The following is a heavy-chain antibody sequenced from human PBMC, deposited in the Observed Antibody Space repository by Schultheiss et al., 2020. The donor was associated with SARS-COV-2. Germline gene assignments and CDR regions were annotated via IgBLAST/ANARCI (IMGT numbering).Heavy chain of an antibody. CDR3: ARGPIVVVPANYYYYMDV. CDR1: GFTFSSYA. V-gene: IGHV3-30*04. CDR2: ISYDGSNK. D-gene: IGHD2-2*01. Sequence: GGSLRLSCAASGFTFSSYAMHWVRQAPGKGLEWVAVISYDGSNKYYVDSVKGRFTISRDNSKNTLYLHMNSLRAEDTAVYYCARGPIVVVPANYYYYMDVWGKGTTVTVSS. J-gene: IGHJ6*03.